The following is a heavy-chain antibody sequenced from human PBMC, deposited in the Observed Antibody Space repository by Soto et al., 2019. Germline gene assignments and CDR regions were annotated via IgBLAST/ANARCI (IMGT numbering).Heavy chain of an antibody. D-gene: IGHD6-13*01. V-gene: IGHV1-46*01. CDR3: AREIAAAGSYYYGMDV. Sequence: ASVKVSCKASGCTFTSYYIHWVRQAPGQGLEWMGIINPSGGSTSYAQKFQGRVTMTRDTSTSTVYMELSSLRSEDTAVYYCAREIAAAGSYYYGMDVWGQGTTVTVSS. CDR1: GCTFTSYY. CDR2: INPSGGST. J-gene: IGHJ6*02.